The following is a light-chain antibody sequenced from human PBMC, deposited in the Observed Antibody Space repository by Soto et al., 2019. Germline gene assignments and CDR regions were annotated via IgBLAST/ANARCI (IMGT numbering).Light chain of an antibody. CDR1: QSVSSSY. V-gene: IGKV3-20*01. J-gene: IGKJ1*01. Sequence: EIVLTQSPGTLSLSPGERATLSCRASQSVSSSYLAWYQQKPGQAHRPLIYGASNRAIGIPDRFSGSGSGKDFTLTISRLEPEDFAVYYCQQYGSSPWTFGQGTKVDIK. CDR2: GAS. CDR3: QQYGSSPWT.